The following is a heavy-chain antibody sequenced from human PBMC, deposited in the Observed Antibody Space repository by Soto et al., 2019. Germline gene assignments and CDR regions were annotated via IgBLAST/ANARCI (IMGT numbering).Heavy chain of an antibody. V-gene: IGHV3-30*03. CDR2: ISYDGSNK. D-gene: IGHD5-18*01. CDR3: AGSGYSYGYYFDY. Sequence: GESLKISCAASGFTFSSYGMHWVRQAPGKGLEWVAVISYDGSNKYYADSVKGRFTISRDNSKNTLYLQMNSLRAEDTAVYYCAGSGYSYGYYFDYWGQGTLVTVSS. J-gene: IGHJ4*02. CDR1: GFTFSSYG.